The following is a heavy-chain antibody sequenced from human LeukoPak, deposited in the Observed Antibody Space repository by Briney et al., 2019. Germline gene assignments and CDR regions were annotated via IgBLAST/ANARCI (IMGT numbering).Heavy chain of an antibody. J-gene: IGHJ4*02. CDR3: ARDWQVFTMILGY. Sequence: GGSLRLSCAASGFTFSSYAMNWVRQAPGKGLEWMAVISYDGSNKYYADSVKGRFTISRDNSKNSLYLQMNSLRAEDTAVYYCARDWQVFTMILGYWGQGTLVTVSS. CDR1: GFTFSSYA. V-gene: IGHV3-30*04. CDR2: ISYDGSNK. D-gene: IGHD3-22*01.